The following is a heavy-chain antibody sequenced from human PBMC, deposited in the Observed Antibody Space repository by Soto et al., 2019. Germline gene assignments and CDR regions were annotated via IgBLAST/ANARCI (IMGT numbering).Heavy chain of an antibody. CDR1: GYTFTSYD. CDR3: ARDGEGYGDSSYYYYMDV. Sequence: ASVKVSCKASGYTFTSYDINWVRQATGQGLEWMGWMNPNSGNTGYAQKFQGRVTMTRNTSISTAYMELSSLRSEDTAVYYCARDGEGYGDSSYYYYMDVWGKGTTVTVSS. CDR2: MNPNSGNT. D-gene: IGHD4-17*01. J-gene: IGHJ6*03. V-gene: IGHV1-8*01.